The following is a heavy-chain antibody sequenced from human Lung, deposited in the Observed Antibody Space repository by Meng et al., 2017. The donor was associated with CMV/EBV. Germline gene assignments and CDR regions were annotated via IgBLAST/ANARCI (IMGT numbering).Heavy chain of an antibody. CDR2: IRSKAYGETT. J-gene: IGHJ5*02. CDR3: TRDHLDFWSGYFWSDP. CDR1: GFAFGDYA. V-gene: IGHV3-49*04. Sequence: SCSASGFAFGDYAVGWVRQAPGMGPEWIGVIRSKAYGETTEYAASVKGRFTISRVDSRSIAYLQMNSLKIEDTAVYYCTRDHLDFWSGYFWSDPXGLGXTVTVSS. D-gene: IGHD3-3*01.